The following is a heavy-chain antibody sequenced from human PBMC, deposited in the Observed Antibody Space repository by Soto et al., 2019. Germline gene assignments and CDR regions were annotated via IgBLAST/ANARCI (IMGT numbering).Heavy chain of an antibody. CDR2: ILYDGNNK. D-gene: IGHD5-12*01. CDR1: GFSFTSYA. J-gene: IGHJ4*02. V-gene: IGHV3-33*01. Sequence: QVQLVESGGGVVQPGGSLRLSCTASGFSFTSYAMHWVRQAPGKGLEWVALILYDGNNKYYADSVKGRFTISRDNSKHKLYLQMNSLRAEATAVYYCARVGVVATWDLFAFWGQGTPVPVSS. CDR3: ARVGVVATWDLFAF.